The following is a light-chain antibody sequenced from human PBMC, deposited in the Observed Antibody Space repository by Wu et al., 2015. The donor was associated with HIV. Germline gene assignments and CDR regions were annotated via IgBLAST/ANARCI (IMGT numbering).Light chain of an antibody. CDR2: AAS. J-gene: IGKJ4*01. Sequence: AIQMTQSPSSLSASVGDRVTITCRASQDIGNDLGWYQQKPGKAPKVLISAASNLQNGVPSRFSGSGSGTDFTLSISSLQPEDFATYYCLQDYNYPLTFGGGTKVEIK. CDR1: QDIGND. V-gene: IGKV1-6*01. CDR3: LQDYNYPLT.